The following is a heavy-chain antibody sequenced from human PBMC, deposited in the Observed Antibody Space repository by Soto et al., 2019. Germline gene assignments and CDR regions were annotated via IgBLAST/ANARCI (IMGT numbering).Heavy chain of an antibody. J-gene: IGHJ4*02. V-gene: IGHV3-23*01. CDR3: ARGSTDSYPGSRIFDF. Sequence: SLRLSCVASGLTFGSRAMSWVRQAQGGGLQWVSTITDTGGDAKYADSVRGRFVISRDNSKKTLYLQMTSLTAEDSAMYFCARGSTDSYPGSRIFDFWGRGTLVTVSS. CDR2: ITDTGGDA. CDR1: GLTFGSRA. D-gene: IGHD3-10*01.